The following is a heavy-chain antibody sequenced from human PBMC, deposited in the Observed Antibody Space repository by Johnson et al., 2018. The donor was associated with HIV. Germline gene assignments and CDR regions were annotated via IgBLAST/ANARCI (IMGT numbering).Heavy chain of an antibody. D-gene: IGHD1-20*01. CDR3: TRGIPNLPITGTRGFDI. CDR1: GFTFSTYA. J-gene: IGHJ3*02. V-gene: IGHV3-64*01. Sequence: EVERVESRGGLVQPGAYLRLSYPASGFTFSTYAMYWVRQSPGTGLEYVSGISSNGVRTYYANSLHDRFTVSRDSSHNTLYLQMGSLRDEDMAVYYCTRGIPNLPITGTRGFDIWGQGTMVTVSS. CDR2: ISSNGVRT.